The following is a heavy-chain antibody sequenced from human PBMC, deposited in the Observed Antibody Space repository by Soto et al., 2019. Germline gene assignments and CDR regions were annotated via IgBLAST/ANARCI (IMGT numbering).Heavy chain of an antibody. CDR2: ISGSGGST. D-gene: IGHD2-2*01. CDR1: GVTSGSFA. V-gene: IGHV3-23*01. CDR3: ARSSSDIVVVLRKSPMAV. Sequence: VLSLRVWCGVSGVTSGSFAMRCVRQAPGKGLEWVSAISGSGGSTYYADSVKGRFTISRDNSKNTLYLQMNSLRAEDTAVYYCARSSSDIVVVLRKSPMAVWGNGTTVTVSP. J-gene: IGHJ6*04.